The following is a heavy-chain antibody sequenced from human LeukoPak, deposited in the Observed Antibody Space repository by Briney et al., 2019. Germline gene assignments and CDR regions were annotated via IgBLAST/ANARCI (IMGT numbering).Heavy chain of an antibody. V-gene: IGHV3-49*04. J-gene: IGHJ4*02. CDR2: IRRKANGGTT. D-gene: IGHD3-3*01. CDR1: GFTFGDYA. CDR3: TSGLYYDSWSDLFDY. Sequence: GGSLRLSCTASGFTFGDYAMSWVRQAPGKGPEWVCFIRRKANGGTTEYAASVKGRFTISRDDSKSIAYLQMNSLKTEDTAVYYCTSGLYYDSWSDLFDYWGQGTLVTVSS.